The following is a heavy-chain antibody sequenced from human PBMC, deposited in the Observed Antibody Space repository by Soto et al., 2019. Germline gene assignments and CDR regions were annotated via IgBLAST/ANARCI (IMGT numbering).Heavy chain of an antibody. Sequence: GGSLRLSYAASGFTVSSNYMSWVRQAPGKGLEWVSVIYSGGSTYYADSVKGRFTISRDNSKNTLYLQMNSLRAEDTAVYYCARDLRTGYYYYGMDVWGQGTTVTVS. J-gene: IGHJ6*02. CDR3: ARDLRTGYYYYGMDV. CDR1: GFTVSSNY. V-gene: IGHV3-53*01. CDR2: IYSGGST.